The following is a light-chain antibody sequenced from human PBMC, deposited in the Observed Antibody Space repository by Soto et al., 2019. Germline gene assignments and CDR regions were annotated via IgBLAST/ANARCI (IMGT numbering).Light chain of an antibody. CDR3: LQHNSYPIT. CDR1: QSIGLA. Sequence: EIVLTQSPATLSLSPGERATLSCRASQSIGLAIAWYQHKPGQAPRLLIFDASQRATGIPARFRGSGSGTDFTLSISSLEPEDFAIYYCLQHNSYPITFGGGTKVELK. CDR2: DAS. V-gene: IGKV3-11*01. J-gene: IGKJ4*01.